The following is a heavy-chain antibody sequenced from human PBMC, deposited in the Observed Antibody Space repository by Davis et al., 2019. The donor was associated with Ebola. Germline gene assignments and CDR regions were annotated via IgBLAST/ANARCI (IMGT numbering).Heavy chain of an antibody. V-gene: IGHV3-48*02. CDR2: ISSSSSTI. Sequence: PGGSLRLSCAASGFTFSSYSMNWVRQAPGKGLEWVSSISSSSSTIYYADSVKGRFTISRDNAKNSLYLQMNSLRDEDTAVYYCARTYYDFWSGYLMLGWFDPWGQGTLVTVSS. CDR1: GFTFSSYS. J-gene: IGHJ5*02. D-gene: IGHD3-3*01. CDR3: ARTYYDFWSGYLMLGWFDP.